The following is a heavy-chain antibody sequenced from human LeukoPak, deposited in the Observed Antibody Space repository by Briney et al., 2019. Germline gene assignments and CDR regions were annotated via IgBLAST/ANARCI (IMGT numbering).Heavy chain of an antibody. J-gene: IGHJ4*02. Sequence: GGSLRLSCAVSGFTFGSSAMNWVRQAPGKGLDWVSCISDSGTSTDYADSVKGRFTISRDNAKNSLYLQMNSLRAEDTALYYCAKAGGGSSWYTLAYWGQGTLVTVSS. V-gene: IGHV3-23*01. D-gene: IGHD6-13*01. CDR3: AKAGGGSSWYTLAY. CDR1: GFTFGSSA. CDR2: ISDSGTST.